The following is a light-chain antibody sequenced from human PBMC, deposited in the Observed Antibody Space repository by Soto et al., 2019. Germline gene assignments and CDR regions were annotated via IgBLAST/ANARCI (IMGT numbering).Light chain of an antibody. V-gene: IGKV1-5*03. CDR3: QQRNSYPRT. J-gene: IGKJ2*01. CDR2: KAS. Sequence: DIQMTQSPSTLSASVGDRVTITCRASQSISSGLAWYQQKPGKAPKLLIYKASSLESGVPSRFSGSGSGTEFTLTISSLQPEDSATYYCQQRNSYPRTFGQGTKVEIK. CDR1: QSISSG.